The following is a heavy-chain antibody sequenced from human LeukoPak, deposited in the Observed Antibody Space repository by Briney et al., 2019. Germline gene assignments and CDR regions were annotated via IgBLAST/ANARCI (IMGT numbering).Heavy chain of an antibody. CDR2: SDGSTT. J-gene: IGHJ4*02. CDR3: ATGNYYDSRGYYTFGY. D-gene: IGHD3-22*01. Sequence: GGSLRLSCAASGFTFSKYWMHWVRQVPGKGLVWVSLSDGSTTNYADFVKGRFTISRDNAKNTLSLQVNSLRAEDTAVYYCATGNYYDSRGYYTFGYWGQGTLVTVPS. V-gene: IGHV3-74*01. CDR1: GFTFSKYW.